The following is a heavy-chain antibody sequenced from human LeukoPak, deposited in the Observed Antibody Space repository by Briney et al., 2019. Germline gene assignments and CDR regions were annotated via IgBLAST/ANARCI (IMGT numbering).Heavy chain of an antibody. D-gene: IGHD6-19*01. CDR1: GYTFTSYG. CDR2: ISAYNGNT. V-gene: IGHV1-18*01. CDR3: ARESLAGQWLGPRGNNWFDP. Sequence: ASVKVSCKASGYTFTSYGISWVRQAPGQGLEWMGWISAYNGNTNYAQKLQGRVTMTTDTSTSTAYMELRSLRSDDTAVYYCARESLAGQWLGPRGNNWFDPWGQGTLVTVSS. J-gene: IGHJ5*02.